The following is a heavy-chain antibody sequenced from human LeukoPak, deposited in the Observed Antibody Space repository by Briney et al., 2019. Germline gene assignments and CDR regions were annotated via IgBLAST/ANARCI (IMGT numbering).Heavy chain of an antibody. Sequence: GGSLRLSCAASGFTFSSYWMSWVRQAPGKGLEWVANIKVDGSEKYYVDSMKGRFTVSRDNAKNSLYLQMDSLRAEDTAVYYCARGGTFVSDYWGQGTLVTVSS. CDR2: IKVDGSEK. CDR3: ARGGTFVSDY. CDR1: GFTFSSYW. V-gene: IGHV3-7*01. J-gene: IGHJ4*02. D-gene: IGHD1-1*01.